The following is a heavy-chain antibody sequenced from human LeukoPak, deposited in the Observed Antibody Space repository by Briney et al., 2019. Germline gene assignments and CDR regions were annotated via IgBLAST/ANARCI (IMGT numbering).Heavy chain of an antibody. CDR3: ARDLRRPRFGEPTGY. CDR1: GYTFTSYG. CDR2: ISAYNGDT. D-gene: IGHD3-10*02. J-gene: IGHJ4*02. Sequence: ASVKVSCKASGYTFTSYGISWVRQAPGQGLEWMGWISAYNGDTNYAQKLQGRVTMTRDTSISTAYMELSRLRSDDTAVYYCARDLRRPRFGEPTGYWGQGTLVTVSS. V-gene: IGHV1-18*01.